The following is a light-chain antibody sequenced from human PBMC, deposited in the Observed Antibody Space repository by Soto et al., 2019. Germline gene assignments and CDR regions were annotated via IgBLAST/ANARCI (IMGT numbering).Light chain of an antibody. J-gene: IGKJ5*01. CDR1: QSVSSNY. CDR2: GAS. Sequence: EIVLTQSPDTLSLSPGESATLSCRASQSVSSNYLAWYQQKPGRAPRLLIYGASNRATGIPDRFSGSVSGTDFTLTISRLEPEDFAVFYCQQYIDSITFGQGTRLEIE. CDR3: QQYIDSIT. V-gene: IGKV3-20*01.